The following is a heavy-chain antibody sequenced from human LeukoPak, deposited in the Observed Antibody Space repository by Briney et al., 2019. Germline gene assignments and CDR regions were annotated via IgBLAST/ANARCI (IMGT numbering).Heavy chain of an antibody. J-gene: IGHJ5*02. CDR3: ARRPSAGYNWFDP. CDR1: GGSLSSFY. CDR2: ISHSGST. Sequence: AETLSLTCPVSGGSLSSFYWSWIRQAPGKGLEWVAYISHSGSTTYNPSLKSRVTMSIDTSKSQFSLKLNSVTAADTALYFCARRPSAGYNWFDPWGQGTLVTVSS. V-gene: IGHV4-59*08.